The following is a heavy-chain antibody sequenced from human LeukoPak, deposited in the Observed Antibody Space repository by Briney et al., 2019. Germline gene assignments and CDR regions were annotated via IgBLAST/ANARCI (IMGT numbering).Heavy chain of an antibody. J-gene: IGHJ3*02. CDR1: GGSFSGYY. V-gene: IGHV4-34*01. CDR2: INHSGST. Sequence: SETLSLTCAVYGGSFSGYYWSWIRQPPVKGLEWIGEINHSGSTNYNPSLKSRVTISVDTSKNQFSLKLSSVTAADTAVYYCASSSDPDAFDIWGQGTMVTVSS. CDR3: ASSSDPDAFDI.